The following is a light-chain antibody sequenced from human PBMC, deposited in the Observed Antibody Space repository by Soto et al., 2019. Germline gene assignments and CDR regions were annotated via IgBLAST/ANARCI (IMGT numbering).Light chain of an antibody. CDR2: DAY. CDR3: QQRSNWHPIT. J-gene: IGKJ5*01. CDR1: QSVSSY. V-gene: IGKV3-11*01. Sequence: EIVLTQSPATLSLSPGDRATLSCRASQSVSSYLAWYQQRPGQAPRLLIYDAYNRATGIPARFSGSGSGTDFTLTISSLEPADFAVYYCQQRSNWHPITFGQGTRLEIK.